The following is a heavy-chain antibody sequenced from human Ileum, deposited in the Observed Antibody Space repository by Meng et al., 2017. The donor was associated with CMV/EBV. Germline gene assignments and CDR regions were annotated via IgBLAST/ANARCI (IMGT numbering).Heavy chain of an antibody. Sequence: ERQDAGPGLVKPAEPLSLTRTASGDPISSGSHSWAWFRQPPGKRLEWIGSMYFSGIADYNPSLKSRVTISLHATQKQFSLRLTSVTAADSAVYFCARDLTNKWFYYWGQGTLVTVSS. CDR3: ARDLTNKWFYY. CDR1: GDPISSGSHS. V-gene: IGHV4-39*07. D-gene: IGHD1-26*01. J-gene: IGHJ4*02. CDR2: MYFSGIA.